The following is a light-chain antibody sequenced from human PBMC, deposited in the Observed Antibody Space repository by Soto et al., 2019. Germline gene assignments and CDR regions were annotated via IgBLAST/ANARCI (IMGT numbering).Light chain of an antibody. CDR3: QQYNSYSWT. J-gene: IGKJ1*01. V-gene: IGKV1-5*01. Sequence: DIQMTQSPSTLSASVGDRVTITCRASQSISSWLAWYQQKPGKAPKLLIYDASSLESGVPSRFSGSGSGTQFVRTISSPQPDDFATYSSQQYNSYSWTFGQGTKEQIK. CDR1: QSISSW. CDR2: DAS.